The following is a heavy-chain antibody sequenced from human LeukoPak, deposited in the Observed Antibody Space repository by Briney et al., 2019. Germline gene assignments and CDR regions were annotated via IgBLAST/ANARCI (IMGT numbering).Heavy chain of an antibody. V-gene: IGHV3-23*01. D-gene: IGHD6-25*01. CDR2: ISGSGGST. Sequence: GGSLRLSCAASGFTFSSYAMSWVRQAPGKGLEWVSAISGSGGSTYYADSVKGRFTISRDNSKNTLYLQMNSLRAEDTAVYYCAKESHTSSGYTKTPYYFDHWGQGTLVTVSS. J-gene: IGHJ4*02. CDR1: GFTFSSYA. CDR3: AKESHTSSGYTKTPYYFDH.